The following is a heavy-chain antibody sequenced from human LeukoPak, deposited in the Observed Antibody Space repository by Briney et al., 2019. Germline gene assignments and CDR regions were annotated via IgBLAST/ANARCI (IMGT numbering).Heavy chain of an antibody. V-gene: IGHV1-2*02. CDR2: INPNSGGT. J-gene: IGHJ4*02. Sequence: ASVKVSCKASGYTFTGYYMHWVRQAPGQGLEWMGWINPNSGGTNYAQKFQSRVTLTTDTSTSTAYMDLRSLRSDDTAVYYCARGGSGWSSDYWGQGTLVTVSS. CDR3: ARGGSGWSSDY. D-gene: IGHD6-19*01. CDR1: GYTFTGYY.